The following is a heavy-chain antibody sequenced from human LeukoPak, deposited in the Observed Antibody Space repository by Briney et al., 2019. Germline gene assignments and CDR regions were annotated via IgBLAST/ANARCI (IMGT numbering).Heavy chain of an antibody. CDR2: IYSGGST. Sequence: QPGGSLRLSCAASWFTVSSNYMSWVRQAPGKGLEWVSVIYSGGSTYYADSVKGRFTISRDNSKNTLYLQMNSLRAEDTAVYYCARVRLGCSRTSCYYYYYMDVWGKGTTVTVSS. CDR3: ARVRLGCSRTSCYYYYYMDV. J-gene: IGHJ6*03. D-gene: IGHD2-2*01. V-gene: IGHV3-53*01. CDR1: WFTVSSNY.